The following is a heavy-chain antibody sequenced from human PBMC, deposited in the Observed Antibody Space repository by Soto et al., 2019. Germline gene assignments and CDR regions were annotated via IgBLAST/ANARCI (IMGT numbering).Heavy chain of an antibody. CDR1: GYSISSGYY. D-gene: IGHD3-16*01. V-gene: IGHV4-38-2*01. CDR3: ASPSYMGGFRDYYYYGVDV. CDR2: IYHSGST. Sequence: PSETLSLTCAVSGYSISSGYYWGWIRQPPGKGLEWIGSIYHSGSTYYNPSLKSRVTISVDTSKNQFSLKLSSVTAADTAVYYCASPSYMGGFRDYYYYGVDVWGQGTTVTVSS. J-gene: IGHJ6*02.